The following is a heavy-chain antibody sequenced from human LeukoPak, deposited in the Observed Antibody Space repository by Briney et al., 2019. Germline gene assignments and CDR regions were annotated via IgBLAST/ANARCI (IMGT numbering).Heavy chain of an antibody. Sequence: ASVKVACKASGYTFTSYAISWVRQAPGQGLEWMGGIIPIFGTANYAQKFQGRVTITADESTSTAYMELSSLRSEDTAVYYCARGIAVAGPYYYYYMDVWGKGTTVSISS. CDR3: ARGIAVAGPYYYYYMDV. CDR2: IIPIFGTA. CDR1: GYTFTSYA. D-gene: IGHD6-19*01. V-gene: IGHV1-69*13. J-gene: IGHJ6*03.